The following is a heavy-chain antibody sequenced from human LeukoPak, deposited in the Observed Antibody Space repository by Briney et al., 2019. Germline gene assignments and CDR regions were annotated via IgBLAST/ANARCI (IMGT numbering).Heavy chain of an antibody. D-gene: IGHD4-11*01. CDR1: GFTFNSYA. J-gene: IGHJ6*03. CDR3: ARDPALYYSNYPTDCYYYMDV. Sequence: GGSLRLSCAAPGFTFNSYAMNWVRQAPGKGLEWVSAISGRGSSTYYADSVKGRFSLSRDNSKNTLHLQMNSLRAEDTAVYYCARDPALYYSNYPTDCYYYMDVWGKATTVTDCS. V-gene: IGHV3-23*01. CDR2: ISGRGSST.